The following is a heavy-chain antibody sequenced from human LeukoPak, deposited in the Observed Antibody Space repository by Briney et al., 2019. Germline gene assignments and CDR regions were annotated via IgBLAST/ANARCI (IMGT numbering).Heavy chain of an antibody. D-gene: IGHD2-2*01. CDR1: GGSISSGDYY. V-gene: IGHV4-30-4*01. CDR2: IYYSGST. CDR3: ARAPLGYCSSTSCPDSFDI. J-gene: IGHJ3*02. Sequence: SETLSLTCTVSGGSISSGDYYWSWIRQPPGKGLEWIGYIYYSGSTYYNPSLKSRVTISVDTFKNQFSLKLSSVTAADTAVFYCARAPLGYCSSTSCPDSFDIWGQGTMVTVSS.